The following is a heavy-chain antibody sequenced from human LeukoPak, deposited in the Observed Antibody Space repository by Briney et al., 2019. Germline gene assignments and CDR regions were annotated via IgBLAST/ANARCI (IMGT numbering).Heavy chain of an antibody. CDR3: ARGHRHIVVVVAATHNWFDP. D-gene: IGHD2-15*01. CDR1: GGSFSGYY. V-gene: IGHV4-34*01. J-gene: IGHJ5*02. Sequence: SETLSLTCAVYGGSFSGYYWSWIRQPPGKGLEWIGEINHSGSTNYNPSLKSRVTISVDTSKNQFSLKLSSVTAADTAVYYCARGHRHIVVVVAATHNWFDPWGQGTLVTVSS. CDR2: INHSGST.